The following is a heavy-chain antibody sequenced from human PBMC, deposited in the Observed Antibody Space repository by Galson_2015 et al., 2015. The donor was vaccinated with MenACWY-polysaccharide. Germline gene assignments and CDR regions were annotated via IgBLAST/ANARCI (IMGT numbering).Heavy chain of an antibody. CDR1: GFTFSNYW. D-gene: IGHD3-10*01. J-gene: IGHJ4*02. CDR2: IKQDGSEK. Sequence: SLRLSCAASGFTFSNYWMSWVRQAPGKGLEWVANIKQDGSEKYYVDSVKGRFTISRDNAKTSLYLQMNSLRAEDTAMYYCASQTWTGYFDYWDQGILVTVSS. V-gene: IGHV3-7*03. CDR3: ASQTWTGYFDY.